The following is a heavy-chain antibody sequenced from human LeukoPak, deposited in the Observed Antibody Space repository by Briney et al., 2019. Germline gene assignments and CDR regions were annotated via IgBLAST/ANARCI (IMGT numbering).Heavy chain of an antibody. Sequence: GESLKISCKGSGYSFTSYWIGWVRQMPGKGLEWMGIIYPGDSDTRYSPSFQGQVTISADKSISTAYLQWSSLKASDTAMYYCARQNKYSSSFVYYYYMDVWGKGTTVTVSS. CDR3: ARQNKYSSSFVYYYYMDV. J-gene: IGHJ6*03. CDR1: GYSFTSYW. V-gene: IGHV5-51*01. CDR2: IYPGDSDT. D-gene: IGHD6-6*01.